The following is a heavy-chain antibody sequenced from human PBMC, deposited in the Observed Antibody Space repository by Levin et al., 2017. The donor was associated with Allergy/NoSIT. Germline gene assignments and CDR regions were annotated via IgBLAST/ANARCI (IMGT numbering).Heavy chain of an antibody. J-gene: IGHJ4*02. D-gene: IGHD3-3*01. CDR2: INPNSGGT. Sequence: ASVKVSCKASGYTFTGYYMHWVRQAPGQGLEWMGWINPNSGGTNYAQKFQGRVTMTRDTSISTAYMELSRLRSDDTAVYYCARDGNYDFWSGYRLDYWGQGTLVTVSS. CDR3: ARDGNYDFWSGYRLDY. CDR1: GYTFTGYY. V-gene: IGHV1-2*02.